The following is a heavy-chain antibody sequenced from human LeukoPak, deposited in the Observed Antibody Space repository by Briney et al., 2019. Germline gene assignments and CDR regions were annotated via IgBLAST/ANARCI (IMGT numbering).Heavy chain of an antibody. CDR2: ISSSSSTI. Sequence: GGSLRLSCAASGFTFSSYSMNWVRQAPGKGLEWVSYISSSSSTIYYADSVKGRFTISRDNSKNTLYLQMNSLRAEDTAVYYCARDGTTVNYWYFDLWGRGTLVTVSS. D-gene: IGHD4-17*01. CDR3: ARDGTTVNYWYFDL. J-gene: IGHJ2*01. CDR1: GFTFSSYS. V-gene: IGHV3-48*01.